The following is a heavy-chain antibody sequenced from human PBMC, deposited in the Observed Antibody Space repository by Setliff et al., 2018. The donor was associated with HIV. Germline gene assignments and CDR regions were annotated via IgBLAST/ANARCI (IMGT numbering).Heavy chain of an antibody. J-gene: IGHJ3*01. Sequence: GASVKVSCKTSGYMFIAYGMSWVRRAPGQGLEWMGWIGTYNGRTEYAQEFQGRVSLTIDTSASTAYMELRSLRSDDTAVYYCARDDGGYNYAVAFDVWGQGTMVTVSS. CDR2: IGTYNGRT. V-gene: IGHV1-18*01. D-gene: IGHD3-16*01. CDR1: GYMFIAYG. CDR3: ARDDGGYNYAVAFDV.